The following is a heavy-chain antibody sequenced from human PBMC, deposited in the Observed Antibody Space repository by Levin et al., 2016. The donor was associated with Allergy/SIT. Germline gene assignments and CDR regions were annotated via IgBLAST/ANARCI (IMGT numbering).Heavy chain of an antibody. V-gene: IGHV4-59*01. CDR2: ISYSGST. CDR3: ARRYCSNGVCYWFDP. J-gene: IGHJ5*02. D-gene: IGHD2-8*01. Sequence: RQAPGKGLEWIGYISYSGSTNYNPSLKSRVTISVDTSKNQFSLKLSSVTAADTAVYYCARRYCSNGVCYWFDPWGQGTLVTVSS.